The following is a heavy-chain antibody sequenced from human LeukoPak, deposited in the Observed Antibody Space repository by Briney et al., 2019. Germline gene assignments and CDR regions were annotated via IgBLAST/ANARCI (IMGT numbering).Heavy chain of an antibody. V-gene: IGHV3-48*02. CDR3: ARDYDSGTSYFDY. D-gene: IGHD3-10*01. CDR1: GFTFSTYS. J-gene: IGHJ4*02. CDR2: ISYSSYTI. Sequence: GGSLRLSCAASGFTFSTYSMNWVRQAPGKGLDWLSYISYSSYTIYYADSVKGRFTISRDNAKNSLYLQMNSLRDEDTAVYYCARDYDSGTSYFDYWGQGTLVTVSS.